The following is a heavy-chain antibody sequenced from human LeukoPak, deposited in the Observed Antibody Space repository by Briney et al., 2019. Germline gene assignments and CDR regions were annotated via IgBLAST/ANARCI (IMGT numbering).Heavy chain of an antibody. J-gene: IGHJ6*02. CDR3: ARDKLRPSGYPDLYYYYGMDV. CDR2: IIPIFGTA. Sequence: EASVKVSCKASGGTFSSYAISWVRQAPGQGLEWMGGIIPIFGTANYAQKFQGRVTITADESTSTAYMELSSLRSKDTAVYYCARDKLRPSGYPDLYYYYGMDVWGQGTTVTVSS. CDR1: GGTFSSYA. V-gene: IGHV1-69*01. D-gene: IGHD3-3*01.